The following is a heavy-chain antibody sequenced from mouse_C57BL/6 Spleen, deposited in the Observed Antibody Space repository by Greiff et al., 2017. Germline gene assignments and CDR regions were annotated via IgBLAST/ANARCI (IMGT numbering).Heavy chain of an antibody. CDR3: TLYYSNFLYAMDY. Sequence: EVQRVESGAELVRPGASVKLSCTASGFNIKDYYMHWVKQRPEQGLEWIGRIDPEDGDTEYAPKFQGKATMTADTSSNTAYLQLSSLTSEDTAVYYCTLYYSNFLYAMDYWGQGTSVTVSS. V-gene: IGHV14-1*01. CDR1: GFNIKDYY. CDR2: IDPEDGDT. J-gene: IGHJ4*01. D-gene: IGHD2-5*01.